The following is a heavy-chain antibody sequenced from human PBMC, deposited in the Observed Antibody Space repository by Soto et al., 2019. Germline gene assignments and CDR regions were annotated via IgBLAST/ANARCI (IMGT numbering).Heavy chain of an antibody. Sequence: GASVKVSCKASGYTFTRYGISWVRQAPGQGLEWMGWISGYNGDTNYAQKFQGRVSMTIDTSTTTEYMELRSLRSDDMAVYYCAKNGQPPYYYYGLDVWGQGTKVTVSS. V-gene: IGHV1-18*03. CDR3: AKNGQPPYYYYGLDV. CDR2: ISGYNGDT. CDR1: GYTFTRYG. J-gene: IGHJ6*02. D-gene: IGHD2-8*01.